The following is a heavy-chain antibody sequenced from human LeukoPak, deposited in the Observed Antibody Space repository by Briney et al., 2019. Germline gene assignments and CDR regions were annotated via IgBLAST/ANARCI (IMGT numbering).Heavy chain of an antibody. Sequence: GASVKVSCKASGYTFTGYYMHWVRQAPGQGLEWMGWINPNSGGTNYAQKFQGRVTMTRDTSISTAYMELSRLRSDDTAVYYCARDRRGSYSSSSNYWGQGTLVTVSS. CDR3: ARDRRGSYSSSSNY. CDR1: GYTFTGYY. D-gene: IGHD6-6*01. CDR2: INPNSGGT. V-gene: IGHV1-2*02. J-gene: IGHJ4*02.